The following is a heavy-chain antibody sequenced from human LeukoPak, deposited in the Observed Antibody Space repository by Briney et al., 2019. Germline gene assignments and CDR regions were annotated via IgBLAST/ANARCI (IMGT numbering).Heavy chain of an antibody. V-gene: IGHV3-49*04. CDR2: IRRKAYGGTT. CDR3: TRSRQYFDSSGYYSGDYFDY. J-gene: IGHJ4*02. Sequence: GGSLRLSCTASGFTFGDHTMTWVRQAPGKGLEWVGFIRRKAYGGTTEYAASVKGRFTIPRDDSKTIAYLQMNSLKTEDTAVYYCTRSRQYFDSSGYYSGDYFDYWGQGTLVTVSS. CDR1: GFTFGDHT. D-gene: IGHD3-22*01.